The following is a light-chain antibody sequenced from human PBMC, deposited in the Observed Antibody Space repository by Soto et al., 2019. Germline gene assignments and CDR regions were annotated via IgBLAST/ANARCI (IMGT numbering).Light chain of an antibody. CDR2: DAS. J-gene: IGKJ4*01. CDR3: QQRSNWPPGS. CDR1: QSVTSSY. V-gene: IGKV3-11*01. Sequence: EIVLTQSPGTVSLSPGERATLSCRASQSVTSSYLAWYQQKPGQAPRLLIYDASNRATGIPARFSGSGSGTDFTLTISSLEPEDFAVYYCQQRSNWPPGSFGGGTKVDIK.